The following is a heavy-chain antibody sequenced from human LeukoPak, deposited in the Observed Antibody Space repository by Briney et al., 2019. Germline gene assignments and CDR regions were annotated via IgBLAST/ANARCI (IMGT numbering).Heavy chain of an antibody. Sequence: PGRSLRLSCAASGFTFDDYAMHWVRQAPGKGLEGVSGISWNSGSIGYADSVKGRFTISRDNAKNSLYLQMNSLRAEDTALYYCAKCSFYYYYMDVWGKGTTVTVSS. CDR3: AKCSFYYYYMDV. J-gene: IGHJ6*03. CDR2: ISWNSGSI. CDR1: GFTFDDYA. V-gene: IGHV3-9*01. D-gene: IGHD6-13*01.